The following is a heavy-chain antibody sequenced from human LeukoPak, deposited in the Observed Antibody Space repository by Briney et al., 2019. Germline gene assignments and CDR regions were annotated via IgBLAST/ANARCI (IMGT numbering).Heavy chain of an antibody. D-gene: IGHD3-3*01. CDR3: ARTTIGITIFGVVIRKRYYFDY. J-gene: IGHJ4*02. CDR2: MNPNSGNT. CDR1: GYTFTSYD. V-gene: IGHV1-8*03. Sequence: GASVKVSCKASGYTFTSYDINWVRQATGQGLEWMGWMNPNSGNTGYAQKFQGRVTITRNTSISTAYMELSSLRSEDTAVYYCARTTIGITIFGVVIRKRYYFDYWGQGTLVTVSS.